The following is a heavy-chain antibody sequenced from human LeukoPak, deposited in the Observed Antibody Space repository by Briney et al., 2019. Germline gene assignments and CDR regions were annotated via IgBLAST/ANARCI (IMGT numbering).Heavy chain of an antibody. D-gene: IGHD6-19*01. CDR3: AKGGSINAQWLVDYYYYYMDV. J-gene: IGHJ6*03. CDR1: GFTFSSYG. V-gene: IGHV3-23*01. Sequence: GGTLRLSCAASGFTFSSYGMSWVRQAPGKGLEWVSAISGSGGSTYYADSVKGRFTISRDNSKNTLYLQMNSLRAEDTALYYCAKGGSINAQWLVDYYYYYMDVWGKGTTVTISS. CDR2: ISGSGGST.